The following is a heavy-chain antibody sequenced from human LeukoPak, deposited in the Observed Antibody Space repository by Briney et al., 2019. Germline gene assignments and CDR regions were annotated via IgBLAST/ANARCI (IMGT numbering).Heavy chain of an antibody. Sequence: SSETLSLTCTVSGGSMSNYYWIWIRQPPGKGLEWIGYIYYSGTTSYNPSLKSRVTISVDTSKNQFSLKLSSVTAADTAVYYCARRVRGIDPWGQGTLVTVSS. J-gene: IGHJ5*02. CDR3: ARRVRGIDP. CDR1: GGSMSNYY. D-gene: IGHD3-10*01. V-gene: IGHV4-59*08. CDR2: IYYSGTT.